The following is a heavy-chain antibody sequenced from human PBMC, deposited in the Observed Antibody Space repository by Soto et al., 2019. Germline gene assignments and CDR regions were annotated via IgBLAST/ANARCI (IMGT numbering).Heavy chain of an antibody. CDR1: GFTFSSYA. V-gene: IGHV3-23*01. CDR2: ISGSGGST. Sequence: EVQRLESGGGLVQPGGSLRLSCAASGFTFSSYAMSWVRQAPGKGLEWVSAISGSGGSTYYADSVKGRFTISRVNSKNTLYLQMNSLRAEDTAVYYCAKEKVIAMEQIGFDYWGQGTLVTVSS. CDR3: AKEKVIAMEQIGFDY. D-gene: IGHD5-18*01. J-gene: IGHJ4*02.